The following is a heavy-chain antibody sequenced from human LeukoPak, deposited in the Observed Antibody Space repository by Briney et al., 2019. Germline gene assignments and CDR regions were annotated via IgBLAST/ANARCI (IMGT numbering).Heavy chain of an antibody. D-gene: IGHD6-19*01. CDR1: GFTFDDYG. V-gene: IGHV3-20*04. Sequence: PGGSLRLSCAASGFTFDDYGTSWVRQAPGKGLEWVSGINWNGDRTGYADSVKGRFTISRDYAKNSLYLQMNSLRAEDTALYYCARDGGYSSGWYYFDYWGQGTLVTVSS. CDR3: ARDGGYSSGWYYFDY. CDR2: INWNGDRT. J-gene: IGHJ4*02.